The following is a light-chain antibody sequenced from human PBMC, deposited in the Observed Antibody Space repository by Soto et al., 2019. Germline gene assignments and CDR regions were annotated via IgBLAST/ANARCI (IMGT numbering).Light chain of an antibody. V-gene: IGLV2-14*03. Sequence: QSALTQPASVSRSPGQSIAISCTGTSSDIGAYAYVSWYQQHPGEIPKLIVFDVNYRPSGVSSRFSGSKSGNTASLTISGLQAEDEADYYCGSYTRSNSVIFGGGTKLTV. CDR3: GSYTRSNSVI. CDR1: SSDIGAYAY. CDR2: DVN. J-gene: IGLJ2*01.